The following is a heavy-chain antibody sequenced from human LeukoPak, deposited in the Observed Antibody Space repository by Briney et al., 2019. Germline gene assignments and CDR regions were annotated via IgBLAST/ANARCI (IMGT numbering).Heavy chain of an antibody. V-gene: IGHV3-11*01. CDR2: ISSSGSTI. D-gene: IGHD6-19*01. J-gene: IGHJ4*02. CDR3: ARGVDDIAVAGHFDY. Sequence: GGSLRLSCTASGFIFSTYWMSWIRQAPGKGLEWVSYISSSGSTIYYADSVKGRFTISRDNAKNSLYLQMNSLRAEDTAVYYCARGVDDIAVAGHFDYWGQGTLVTVSS. CDR1: GFIFSTYW.